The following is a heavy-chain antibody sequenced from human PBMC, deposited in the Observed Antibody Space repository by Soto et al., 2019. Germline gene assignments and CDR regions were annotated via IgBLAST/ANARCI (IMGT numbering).Heavy chain of an antibody. CDR3: ATGPEYSSSWYYFDY. CDR1: GFTFSSYW. Sequence: GGSLRLSCAASGFTFSSYWMSWVRQAPGKGLEWVANIKQDGSEKYYVDSVKGRFTISRDNAKNSLYLQMNSLRAEDTAVYYCATGPEYSSSWYYFDYWGQGTLVTV. D-gene: IGHD6-13*01. J-gene: IGHJ4*02. V-gene: IGHV3-7*01. CDR2: IKQDGSEK.